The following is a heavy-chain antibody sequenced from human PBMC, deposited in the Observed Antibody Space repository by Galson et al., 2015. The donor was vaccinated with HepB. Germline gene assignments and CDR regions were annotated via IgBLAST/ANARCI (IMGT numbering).Heavy chain of an antibody. CDR2: NSAYNGNT. J-gene: IGHJ6*02. CDR1: DYPFATNG. Sequence: PVKVSFQPPDYPFATNGFSWVPRAHAQGLEWMGWNSAYNGNTNYEQKLQGRVTTTTDTSTNTAYMKLRSLRSDDTVLYYCARTGTRDYYYGMDVWGQGTTVTVSS. D-gene: IGHD7-27*01. V-gene: IGHV1-18*01. CDR3: ARTGTRDYYYGMDV.